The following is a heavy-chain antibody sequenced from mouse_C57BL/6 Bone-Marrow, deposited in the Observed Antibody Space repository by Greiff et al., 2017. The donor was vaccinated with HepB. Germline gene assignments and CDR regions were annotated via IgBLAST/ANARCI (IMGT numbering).Heavy chain of an antibody. D-gene: IGHD1-1*01. Sequence: VKLMESDAELVKPGASVKISCKVSGYTFTDHTIHWMKQRPEQGLEWIGYIYPRDGSTKYNEKFKGKATLTADKSSSTAYMQLNSLTSEDSAVYFCASRGFKDYGSSCWYFDVWGTGTTVTVSS. CDR2: IYPRDGST. V-gene: IGHV1-78*01. J-gene: IGHJ1*03. CDR3: ASRGFKDYGSSCWYFDV. CDR1: GYTFTDHT.